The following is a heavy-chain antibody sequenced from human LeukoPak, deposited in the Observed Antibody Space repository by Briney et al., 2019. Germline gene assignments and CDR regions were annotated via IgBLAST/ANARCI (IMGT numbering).Heavy chain of an antibody. J-gene: IGHJ4*02. V-gene: IGHV3-30*18. CDR3: AKPGGPDIVVVPAVYYFDY. CDR2: ISYDGSNK. Sequence: GRSLRLSCAASGFTFSSYGMHWVRQAPGKGLEWVAVISYDGSNKYYADSVKGRFTISRDNSKNTLYLPMNSLRAEDTAVYYCAKPGGPDIVVVPAVYYFDYWGQGTLVTVSS. D-gene: IGHD2-2*01. CDR1: GFTFSSYG.